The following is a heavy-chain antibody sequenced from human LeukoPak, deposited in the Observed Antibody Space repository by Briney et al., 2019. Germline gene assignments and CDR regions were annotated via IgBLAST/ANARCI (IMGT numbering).Heavy chain of an antibody. V-gene: IGHV4-39*07. CDR2: IYYSGST. CDR1: GGSISSSSYY. D-gene: IGHD3-22*01. Sequence: SETLSLTCTVSGGSISSSSYYWGWIRQPPGKGLEWIGSIYYSGSTYYNPSLKSRVTISVDTSKNQFSLKLSSVTAADTAVYYCARVRPSRSVVTHPYYFDYWGQGTLVTVSS. J-gene: IGHJ4*02. CDR3: ARVRPSRSVVTHPYYFDY.